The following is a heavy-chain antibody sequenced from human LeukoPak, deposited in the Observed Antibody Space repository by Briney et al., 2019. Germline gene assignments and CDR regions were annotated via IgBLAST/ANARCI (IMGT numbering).Heavy chain of an antibody. CDR2: IIPIFGTA. CDR3: ARDYQGFVVAVAATLRYFDY. J-gene: IGHJ4*02. V-gene: IGHV1-69*06. Sequence: SVEVSCKASGGTFSSYAISWVRQAPGQGLEWMGGIIPIFGTANYAQKFQGRVTITADKSTSTAYMELSSLRSEDTAVYYCARDYQGFVVAVAATLRYFDYWGQGTLVTVSS. CDR1: GGTFSSYA. D-gene: IGHD2-15*01.